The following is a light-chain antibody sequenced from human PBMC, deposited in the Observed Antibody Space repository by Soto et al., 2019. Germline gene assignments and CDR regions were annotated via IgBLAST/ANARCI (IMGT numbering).Light chain of an antibody. CDR2: EVT. V-gene: IGLV2-14*01. CDR1: SSDVGGYNY. Sequence: QSVLTQPASVSGSPGQSITISCTGTSSDVGGYNYVSWYQQHPGKAPKLIIYEVTHRPSGVSSRFYGSRSGNTASLTISGPQAEDEADYYCKSRTTRNTLVFGGGTKVTVL. J-gene: IGLJ3*02. CDR3: KSRTTRNTLV.